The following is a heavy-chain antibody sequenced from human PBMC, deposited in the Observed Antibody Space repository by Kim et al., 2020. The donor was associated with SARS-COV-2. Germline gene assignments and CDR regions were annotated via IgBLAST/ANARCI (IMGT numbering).Heavy chain of an antibody. D-gene: IGHD1-20*01. CDR1: GFTFDDYT. CDR2: ISWDGGST. V-gene: IGHV3-43*01. Sequence: GGSLRLSCAASGFTFDDYTMHWVRQAPGKGLEWVSLISWDGGSTYYADSVKGRFTISRDNSKNSLYLQMNSLRTEDTALYYCAKGRGITGATYYFDYWGQGTLVTVSS. J-gene: IGHJ4*02. CDR3: AKGRGITGATYYFDY.